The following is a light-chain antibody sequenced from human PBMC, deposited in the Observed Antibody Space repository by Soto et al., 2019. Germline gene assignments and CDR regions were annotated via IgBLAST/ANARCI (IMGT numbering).Light chain of an antibody. Sequence: DIQMTQSPSTLSASVGDRVTITCRASQSVTNWLAWYQQKPGKAPKLLIYKASNLESGVPSRFSGSGSGTEFTLTISGLQPDDFATYYCQQYNTFPPYTFGQGTKLEIK. J-gene: IGKJ2*01. CDR3: QQYNTFPPYT. CDR2: KAS. V-gene: IGKV1-5*03. CDR1: QSVTNW.